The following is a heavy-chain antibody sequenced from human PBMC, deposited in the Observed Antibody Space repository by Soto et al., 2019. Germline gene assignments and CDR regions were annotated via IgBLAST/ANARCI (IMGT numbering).Heavy chain of an antibody. CDR1: GFTFSNYG. CDR2: ISYDGIIK. V-gene: IGHV3-30*03. J-gene: IGHJ3*02. Sequence: VGSLRLSCAASGFTFSNYGMHWVRQAPGKGLEWVAVISYDGIIKFYADSVKGRFTISRDNSKTTLYLQMNSLRTEDTAVYYCASKNPDYGDYGPSDIWGQGTMVTVSS. D-gene: IGHD4-17*01. CDR3: ASKNPDYGDYGPSDI.